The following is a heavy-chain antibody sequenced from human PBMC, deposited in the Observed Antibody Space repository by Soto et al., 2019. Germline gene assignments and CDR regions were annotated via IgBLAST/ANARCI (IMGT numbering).Heavy chain of an antibody. D-gene: IGHD6-6*01. V-gene: IGHV3-23*01. CDR2: ISGSGGST. CDR1: GFTFSSYA. CDR3: ARLIEQLVLGPDY. Sequence: GGSLRLSCAASGFTFSSYAMSWVRQAPGKGLEWVSAISGSGGSTYYADSVKGRFTISRDNSKNTLYLQMNSLRAEDTAVYYCARLIEQLVLGPDYWGQGTLVTVSS. J-gene: IGHJ4*02.